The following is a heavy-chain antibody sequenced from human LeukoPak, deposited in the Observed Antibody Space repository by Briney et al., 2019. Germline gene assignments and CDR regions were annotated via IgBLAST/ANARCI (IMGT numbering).Heavy chain of an antibody. CDR1: GGTFSTYA. V-gene: IGHV1-69*04. J-gene: IGHJ4*02. CDR3: ATGIGTLWSGYYHDY. Sequence: ASVKVSCKASGGTFSTYAISWVRQAPGQGLEWMGRIIPVLGVANYAQKFQGRVTISADKSTSTAYVEVSSLRSEDTAVYYCATGIGTLWSGYYHDYWGQGTLVTVSS. D-gene: IGHD3-3*01. CDR2: IIPVLGVA.